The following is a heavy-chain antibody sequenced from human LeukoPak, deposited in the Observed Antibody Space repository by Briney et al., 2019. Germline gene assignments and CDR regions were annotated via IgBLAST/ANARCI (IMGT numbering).Heavy chain of an antibody. D-gene: IGHD3-10*01. CDR3: ARALNYYYGSGRFYFGY. V-gene: IGHV3-11*06. J-gene: IGHJ4*02. Sequence: GGSLSPSCAASGFTFSDYYMSWIRQAPGKGLEWVSYISSSSSYTNYADSVKGRFTISIDNTKNLLYLQMNSLRAEDTAVYYCARALNYYYGSGRFYFGYQGPVTLVTVSS. CDR2: ISSSSSYT. CDR1: GFTFSDYY.